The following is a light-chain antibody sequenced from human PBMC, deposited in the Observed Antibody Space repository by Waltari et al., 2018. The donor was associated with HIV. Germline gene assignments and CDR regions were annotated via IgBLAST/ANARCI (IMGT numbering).Light chain of an antibody. CDR3: CSYSGTYSYV. CDR2: DVT. V-gene: IGLV2-11*01. J-gene: IGLJ1*01. CDR1: SSDFRFYTC. Sequence: QSALTQPRSVSGSPGQSVSISCTETSSDFRFYTCVSWYQPHPGKAPKLIIYDVTKRPSGVPDRFSASRSGNTASLTISGLQAEDEATYFCCSYSGTYSYVFGTGTEVSLI.